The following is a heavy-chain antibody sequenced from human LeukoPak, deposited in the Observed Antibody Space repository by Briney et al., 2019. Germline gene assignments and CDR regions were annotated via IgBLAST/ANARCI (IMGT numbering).Heavy chain of an antibody. D-gene: IGHD5-18*01. CDR2: IIPIFGTA. V-gene: IGHV1-69*13. CDR1: GGTFSSYA. CDR3: ASRPATAPRVGYYYYYMDV. Sequence: SVKVSCKASGGTFSSYAISWVRQAPGQGLEWMGGIIPIFGTANYAQKFQGRVTITADESTSTAYMELSSLRSEDTAVYYCASRPATAPRVGYYYYYMDVWGKGTTVTVSS. J-gene: IGHJ6*03.